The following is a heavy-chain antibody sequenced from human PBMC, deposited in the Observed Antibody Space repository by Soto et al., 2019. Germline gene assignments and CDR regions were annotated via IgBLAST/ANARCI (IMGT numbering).Heavy chain of an antibody. J-gene: IGHJ6*03. CDR2: IYYSGST. Sequence: SETLSLTCTVSGGSISSYYWSWIRQPPGKGLEWIGYIYYSGSTNYNPSLKSRVTISVDTSKNQFSLKLSSVTAADTAVYYCARQGRYCSSTSCYKFYYYYYMDVWGKGTTVTVSS. CDR3: ARQGRYCSSTSCYKFYYYYYMDV. D-gene: IGHD2-2*02. CDR1: GGSISSYY. V-gene: IGHV4-59*08.